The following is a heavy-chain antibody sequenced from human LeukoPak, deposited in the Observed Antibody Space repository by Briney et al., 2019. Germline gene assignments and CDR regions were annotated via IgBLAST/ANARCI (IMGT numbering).Heavy chain of an antibody. V-gene: IGHV4-4*02. Sequence: PSGTLSLTCGVSGGSISNTNWWTWVRPPPGKGLAWIGVVNLQGSTNYNPSPKSRVAISVDKSENHISLKLTSVTAAHTAVYYCARRGRMVRTRLNDYYGMDVWGQGTTVTVSS. CDR2: VNLQGST. D-gene: IGHD3-10*01. CDR1: GGSISNTNW. J-gene: IGHJ6*02. CDR3: ARRGRMVRTRLNDYYGMDV.